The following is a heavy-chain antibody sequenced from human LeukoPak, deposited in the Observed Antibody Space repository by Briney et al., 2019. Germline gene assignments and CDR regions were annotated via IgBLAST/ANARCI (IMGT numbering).Heavy chain of an antibody. CDR3: ARDLSEAKQLSRPYYYYGMDV. V-gene: IGHV4-34*01. Sequence: SETLSLTCAVYGGSFSGYYWSWIRQPPGKGLEWIGEINHSGSTNYNPSLRSRVTISVDTSKNQFSLKLSSVTAADTAVYYRARDLSEAKQLSRPYYYYGMDVWGQGTTVTVSS. D-gene: IGHD6-6*01. J-gene: IGHJ6*02. CDR1: GGSFSGYY. CDR2: INHSGST.